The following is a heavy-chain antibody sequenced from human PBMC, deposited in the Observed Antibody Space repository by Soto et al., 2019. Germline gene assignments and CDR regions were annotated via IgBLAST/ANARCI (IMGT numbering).Heavy chain of an antibody. CDR1: GGSISSSSYY. V-gene: IGHV4-39*01. Sequence: SETLSLTCTVSGGSISSSSYYWGWIRQPPGKGLEWIGSIYYSGSTYYNPSLKSRVTISVDTSKNQFSLKLSSVTAADTAVYYCARHDVVVAAIGWFDPWGQGTLVTVSS. CDR3: ARHDVVVAAIGWFDP. D-gene: IGHD2-15*01. CDR2: IYYSGST. J-gene: IGHJ5*02.